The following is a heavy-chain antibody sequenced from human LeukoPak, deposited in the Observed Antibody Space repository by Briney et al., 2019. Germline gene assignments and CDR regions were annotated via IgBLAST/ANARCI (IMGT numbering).Heavy chain of an antibody. V-gene: IGHV1-69*04. CDR2: IIPILGIA. D-gene: IGHD4-23*01. Sequence: SVKVSCKASGGTFSSYAISWVRQAPGQGLEWMGRIIPILGIANYAQKFQGRVTITADRSTSTAYMELSSLRSEDTAVYYCARDRTTVVTPTASDIWGQGTMVTVSS. CDR1: GGTFSSYA. J-gene: IGHJ3*02. CDR3: ARDRTTVVTPTASDI.